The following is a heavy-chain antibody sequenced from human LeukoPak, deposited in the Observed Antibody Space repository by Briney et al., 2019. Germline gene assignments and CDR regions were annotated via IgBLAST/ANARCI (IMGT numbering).Heavy chain of an antibody. CDR1: GFTFSSYA. CDR2: ISGSGGST. J-gene: IGHJ4*02. Sequence: QAGGSLRLSCAASGFTFSSYAMSWVRQAPGKGREWVSAISGSGGSTYYADSVMGRFTISRDNSKNTLYLQMNSLRAEDTAVYYCAKDYDSRGDYFDYWGQGTLVTVSS. CDR3: AKDYDSRGDYFDY. V-gene: IGHV3-23*01. D-gene: IGHD3-22*01.